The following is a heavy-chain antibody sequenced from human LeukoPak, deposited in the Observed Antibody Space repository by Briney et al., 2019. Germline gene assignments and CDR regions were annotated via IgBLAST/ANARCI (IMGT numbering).Heavy chain of an antibody. CDR1: GFTFGKYW. V-gene: IGHV3-7*01. CDR2: IKLDGSEK. Sequence: PGGSLRLSCVASGFTFGKYWMSWVRQAPGKGLEWVANIKLDGSEKNYVDSVKGRFTISRDNTKNTLYLQMNSLRAEDTAVYYCANDGDDYGDTPDFDYWGQGTLVTVSS. D-gene: IGHD4-17*01. CDR3: ANDGDDYGDTPDFDY. J-gene: IGHJ4*02.